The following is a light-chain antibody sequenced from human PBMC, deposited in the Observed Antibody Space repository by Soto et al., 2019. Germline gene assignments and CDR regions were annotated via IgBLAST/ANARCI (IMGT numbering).Light chain of an antibody. CDR2: CAS. J-gene: IGKJ1*01. Sequence: DIVMTQSPDSLAVSLGERATFNCKSSQNILDRAKNNNYLAWYQQKSGQPPKLLIDCASLREPWVPDRFTGRGFVTDFTLTISSLQAEDGEVYYCQQYFTSPRPFGQGTKGEI. CDR1: QNILDRAKNNNY. V-gene: IGKV4-1*01. CDR3: QQYFTSPRP.